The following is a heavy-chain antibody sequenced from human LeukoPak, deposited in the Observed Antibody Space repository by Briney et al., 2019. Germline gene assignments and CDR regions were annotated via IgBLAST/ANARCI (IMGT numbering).Heavy chain of an antibody. CDR3: ARDERGWFDP. CDR1: GGSISSYY. Sequence: PSETLSLTCTVSGGSISSYYWSWIRQPPGKGLEWIGYIYYSGSTNYNPSLKSRVTISVDTSRNQFSLKLSSVTAADTAVYYCARDERGWFDPWGQGTLVTVSS. D-gene: IGHD3-10*01. J-gene: IGHJ5*02. V-gene: IGHV4-59*01. CDR2: IYYSGST.